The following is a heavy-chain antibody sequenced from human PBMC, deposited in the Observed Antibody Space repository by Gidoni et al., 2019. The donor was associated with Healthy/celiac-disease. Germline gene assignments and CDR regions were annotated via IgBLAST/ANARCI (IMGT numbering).Heavy chain of an antibody. CDR2: IYYSGST. V-gene: IGHV4-39*01. Sequence: QLQLQESGPGLVQPSETLSLTCTVSGGSISSSSYYWGWIRQPPGKGLEWSGSIYYSGSTYYNPSLKSRVSISVDTSKNQFSLKLSSVTAADTAVYYCARLGGDYGDYFDYWGQGTLVTVSS. D-gene: IGHD4-17*01. CDR3: ARLGGDYGDYFDY. CDR1: GGSISSSSYY. J-gene: IGHJ4*02.